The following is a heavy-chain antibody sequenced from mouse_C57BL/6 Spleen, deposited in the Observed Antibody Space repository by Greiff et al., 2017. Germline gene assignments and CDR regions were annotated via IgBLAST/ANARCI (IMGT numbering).Heavy chain of an antibody. D-gene: IGHD1-1*01. J-gene: IGHJ4*01. CDR3: ARCYYGSSYCAMDY. V-gene: IGHV1-52*01. CDR2: IDPSDSET. CDR1: GYTFTSYW. Sequence: QVPLQQPGAELVRPGSSVKLSCKASGYTFTSYWMHWVKQRPIQGLEWIGNIDPSDSETHYNQKFKDKATLTVDKSSSTAYMPLSSLTSEDSAVYYCARCYYGSSYCAMDYWGQGTSVTVSS.